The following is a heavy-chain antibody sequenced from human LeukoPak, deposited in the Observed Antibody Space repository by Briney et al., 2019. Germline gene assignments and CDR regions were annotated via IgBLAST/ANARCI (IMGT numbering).Heavy chain of an antibody. Sequence: SGPTLVKPSETLSLTCTVSGGSISSYYWSWIRQPAGKGLEWIGRIYTSGSTNYNPSLKSRVTMSVDTSKNQFSLKLSSVTAADTAVYYCARGLSTEPYYYYGMDVWGQGTTVTVSS. CDR1: GGSISSYY. V-gene: IGHV4-4*07. J-gene: IGHJ6*02. CDR2: IYTSGST. D-gene: IGHD1-26*01. CDR3: ARGLSTEPYYYYGMDV.